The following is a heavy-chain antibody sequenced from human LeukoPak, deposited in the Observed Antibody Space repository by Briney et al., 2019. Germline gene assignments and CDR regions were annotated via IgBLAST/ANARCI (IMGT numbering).Heavy chain of an antibody. CDR1: GGSFSGYY. J-gene: IGHJ4*02. V-gene: IGHV4-34*01. D-gene: IGHD3-9*01. Sequence: SETLSLTCAVYGGSFSGYYWSWIRQLPGKGLEWIGEINHSGSTNYNPSLKSRVTISVDTSKNQFSLKLSSVTAADTAVYYCAREERYFDWLLIDYWGQGTLVTVSS. CDR3: AREERYFDWLLIDY. CDR2: INHSGST.